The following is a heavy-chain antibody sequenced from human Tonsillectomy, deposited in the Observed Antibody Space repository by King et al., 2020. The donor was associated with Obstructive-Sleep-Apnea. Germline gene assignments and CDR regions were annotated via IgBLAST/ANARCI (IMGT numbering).Heavy chain of an antibody. CDR1: GFSFSNYC. CDR2: IKEDGSEK. D-gene: IGHD4-17*01. V-gene: IGHV3-7*01. Sequence: VQLVESGGGLVQPGGSLRLSCAAAGFSFSNYCMTWVRQAPGKGLEWVASIKEDGSEKHYVDSVKGRFTISRDNAKNSLYLQMSSLRAEDTATYYCAREYDYGDYYFDYWGQGILVTVSS. J-gene: IGHJ4*02. CDR3: AREYDYGDYYFDY.